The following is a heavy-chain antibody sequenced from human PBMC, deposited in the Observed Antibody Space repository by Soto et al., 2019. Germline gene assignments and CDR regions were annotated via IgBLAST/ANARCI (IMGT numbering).Heavy chain of an antibody. CDR2: IYYSGST. J-gene: IGHJ4*02. V-gene: IGHV4-31*03. D-gene: IGHD1-7*01. CDR1: GGSISSGGYY. CDR3: ARGTAPDWNSDY. Sequence: PSETLSLTCTVSGGSISSGGYYWSWIRQHPGKGLEWIGYIYYSGSTYYNPSLKSRVTISVDTSKNQFSLKLSSVTAADTAVYYCARGTAPDWNSDYGGKEPLVTFPS.